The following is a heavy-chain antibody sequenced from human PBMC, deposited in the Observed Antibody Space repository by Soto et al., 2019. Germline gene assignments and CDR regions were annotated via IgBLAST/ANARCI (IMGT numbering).Heavy chain of an antibody. J-gene: IGHJ4*02. CDR1: GFTFSSYG. D-gene: IGHD1-26*01. Sequence: QVQLVESGGGVVQPGRSLRLSCAASGFTFSSYGMHWVRQAPGKGLEWVAVIWYDGSNKYYADSVKGRFTISRDNSKNTLYLQMNSLRAEDTAVYYCARGSGSYPGYFDYWGQGTLVTVSS. CDR3: ARGSGSYPGYFDY. V-gene: IGHV3-33*01. CDR2: IWYDGSNK.